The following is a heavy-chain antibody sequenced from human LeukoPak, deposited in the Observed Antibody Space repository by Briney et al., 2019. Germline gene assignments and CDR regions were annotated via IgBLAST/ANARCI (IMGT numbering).Heavy chain of an antibody. CDR3: ARIDSSSWYAESAFDI. D-gene: IGHD6-13*01. J-gene: IGHJ3*02. CDR2: IYYSGST. Sequence: SETLSLTCTVSGGSISSYYWSWIRQHPGKGLEWIGYIYYSGSTYYSPSLKSRVTISVDTSKNQFSLKLSSVTAADTAVYYCARIDSSSWYAESAFDIWGQGTMVTVSS. CDR1: GGSISSYY. V-gene: IGHV4-59*06.